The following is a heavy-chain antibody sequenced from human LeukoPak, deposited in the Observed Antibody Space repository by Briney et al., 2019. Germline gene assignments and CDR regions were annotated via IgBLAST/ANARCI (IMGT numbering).Heavy chain of an antibody. CDR3: ARRGRGYSGYDWVY. CDR1: GGSFSGYY. CDR2: INHSGST. V-gene: IGHV4-34*01. J-gene: IGHJ4*02. D-gene: IGHD5-12*01. Sequence: PSETLSLTCAVYGGSFSGYYWSWIRQPPGKGLEWIGEINHSGSTNYNPSLKSRVTISVDTSKNQSSLKLSSVTAADTAVYYCARRGRGYSGYDWVYWGQGTLVTVSS.